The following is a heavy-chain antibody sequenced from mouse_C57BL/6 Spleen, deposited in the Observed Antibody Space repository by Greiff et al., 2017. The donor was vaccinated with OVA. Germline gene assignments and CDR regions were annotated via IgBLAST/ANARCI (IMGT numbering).Heavy chain of an antibody. Sequence: QVQLQQSGAELVRPGASVTLSCKASGYTFTDYEMHWVKQTPVHGLEWIGAIDPETGGTAYNQKFQGKAIPTADKSSSTAYMELRRLTSEDSAVYYCTRLWDWYFDVWGTGTTVTVSS. CDR1: GYTFTDYE. CDR2: IDPETGGT. J-gene: IGHJ1*03. CDR3: TRLWDWYFDV. V-gene: IGHV1-15*01.